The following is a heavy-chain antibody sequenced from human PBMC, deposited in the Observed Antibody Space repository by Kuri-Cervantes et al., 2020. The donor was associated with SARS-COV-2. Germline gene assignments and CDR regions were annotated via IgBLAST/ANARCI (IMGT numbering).Heavy chain of an antibody. V-gene: IGHV5-51*01. Sequence: KVSCKGSGYSFTSYWIGWVRQMPGKGLELMGIIYPGDSDTRYSPSFQGQVTISADKSISTAYLQWSSLKASDTAMYDCAMSLYLHGSGYYYDAFDIWGQGTMVTVSS. J-gene: IGHJ3*02. CDR2: IYPGDSDT. CDR1: GYSFTSYW. D-gene: IGHD3-22*01. CDR3: AMSLYLHGSGYYYDAFDI.